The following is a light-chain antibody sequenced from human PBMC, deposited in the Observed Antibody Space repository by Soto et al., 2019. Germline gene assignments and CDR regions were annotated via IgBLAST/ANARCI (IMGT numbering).Light chain of an antibody. CDR1: SSDVGGYDY. J-gene: IGLJ1*01. CDR2: EVS. V-gene: IGLV2-14*01. CDR3: SSYSISTAYL. Sequence: QSALAQPASVSGSPGQSITISCTGTSSDVGGYDYVSWYQLHPGKAPKLMVFEVSNRPSGVSYRFSGSKSGNTASLTISGLQAEDADDYSCSSYSISTAYLFGTGTKVTV.